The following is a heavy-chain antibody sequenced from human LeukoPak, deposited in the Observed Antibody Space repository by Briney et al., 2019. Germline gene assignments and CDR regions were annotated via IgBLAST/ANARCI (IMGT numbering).Heavy chain of an antibody. J-gene: IGHJ5*02. CDR2: INHSGST. CDR3: ASSPAAGTSGDSWVSRFDP. D-gene: IGHD6-13*01. V-gene: IGHV4-34*01. Sequence: SETLSLTCAVYGGSFSGYYWSWIRQPPGKGLEWIGEINHSGSTNYNPSLKSRVTISVDTSKNQFSLKLSSVTAADTAVYYCASSPAAGTSGDSWVSRFDPWGQGTLVTVSS. CDR1: GGSFSGYY.